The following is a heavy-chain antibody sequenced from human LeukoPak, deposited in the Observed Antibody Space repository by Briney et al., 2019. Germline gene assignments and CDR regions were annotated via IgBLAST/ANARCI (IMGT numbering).Heavy chain of an antibody. CDR2: IYYSGST. Sequence: SQTLSLTCTVSGGSISSGGYYWSWIRQHPGKGLEWIGYIYYSGSTYYNPSLKSRVTISVDTSKNQFSLRLSSVTAADTAVYYCARGYIVVVPAAIIDWGQGTLVTVSS. CDR3: ARGYIVVVPAAIID. CDR1: GGSISSGGYY. J-gene: IGHJ4*02. V-gene: IGHV4-31*03. D-gene: IGHD2-2*01.